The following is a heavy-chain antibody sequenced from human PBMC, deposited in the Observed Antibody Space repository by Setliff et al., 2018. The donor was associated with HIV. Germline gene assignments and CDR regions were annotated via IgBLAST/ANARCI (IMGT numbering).Heavy chain of an antibody. CDR2: ISHSGRT. D-gene: IGHD2-15*01. CDR1: GGSLTDYD. CDR3: ARGFEGYCSGASCHWFDS. J-gene: IGHJ5*01. V-gene: IGHV4-34*01. Sequence: SETLSLTCAVYGGSLTDYDWTWIRQTPAKGLEWIGEISHSGRTNYNPSLKTRLIISRDTSKNQFSLRLSSATVAETAIYYCARGFEGYCSGASCHWFDSWGQGTQVTVSS.